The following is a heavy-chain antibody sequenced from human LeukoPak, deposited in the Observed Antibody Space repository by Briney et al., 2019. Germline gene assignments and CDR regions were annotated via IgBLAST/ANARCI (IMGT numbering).Heavy chain of an antibody. CDR2: IRSSGSTI. CDR1: GFTFSNYA. CDR3: TRDPDALDY. V-gene: IGHV3-48*02. Sequence: GGSLRLSCAASGFTFSNYAMHWVRQAPGKGLEWVAYIRSSGSTIYYSDSVKGRFTISRDTAKNSLYLQMNSLRDEDTAVYYCTRDPDALDYWGQGTLVTVSS. J-gene: IGHJ4*02.